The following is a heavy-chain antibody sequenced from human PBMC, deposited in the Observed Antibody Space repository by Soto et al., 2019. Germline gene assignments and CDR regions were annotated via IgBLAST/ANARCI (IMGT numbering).Heavy chain of an antibody. CDR1: GFTFSSYW. D-gene: IGHD6-19*01. Sequence: GGSLRLSCAASGFTFSSYWMSWVRQAPGKGLEWVANIKQDGSEKYYVDSVKGRFTISRDNAKNSLYLQMNSLRAEDTVVYYCVAARAVAGSFDYWGQGTLVTVSS. CDR2: IKQDGSEK. J-gene: IGHJ4*02. V-gene: IGHV3-7*01. CDR3: VAARAVAGSFDY.